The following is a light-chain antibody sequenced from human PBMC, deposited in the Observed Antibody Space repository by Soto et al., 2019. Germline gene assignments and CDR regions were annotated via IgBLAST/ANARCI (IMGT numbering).Light chain of an antibody. Sequence: QSVLTQPASVSGSPGQSITVSCTGTSSDVGGYNYVSWYQQHPGKAPRLVIYDVTNRPSGVSNRFSGSKSGNTASLTISGLQAEDEADYYCSSYRRGSTYVFGTGTKVTVL. CDR1: SSDVGGYNY. CDR2: DVT. V-gene: IGLV2-14*01. J-gene: IGLJ1*01. CDR3: SSYRRGSTYV.